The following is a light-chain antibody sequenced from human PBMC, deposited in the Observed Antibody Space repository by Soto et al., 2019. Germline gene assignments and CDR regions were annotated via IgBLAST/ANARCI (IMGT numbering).Light chain of an antibody. CDR3: QQYDDWPLT. CDR1: QSVSSN. V-gene: IGKV3-15*01. CDR2: GAF. J-gene: IGKJ4*01. Sequence: EIVMTQSPATLSVSPGERATLSCRASQSVSSNLAWYQQKPGQAPRLLIYGAFTRATGLPARFSGSGSGTEFTLTITSLESEDFGVYYCQQYDDWPLTFGGGTKVDLK.